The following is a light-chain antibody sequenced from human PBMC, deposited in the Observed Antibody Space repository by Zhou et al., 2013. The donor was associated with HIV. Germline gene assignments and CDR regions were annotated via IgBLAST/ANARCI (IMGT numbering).Light chain of an antibody. CDR2: DAS. Sequence: EIVLTQSPATLSLSPGERATLSCRASQSVSSYLAWYQQKPGQAPRLLISDASNRATGIPARFSGSGSGTDFTLTISSLEPEDFAVYYCQQRSNWPPSITFGQGHDW. CDR1: QSVSSY. J-gene: IGKJ5*01. CDR3: QQRSNWPPSIT. V-gene: IGKV3-11*01.